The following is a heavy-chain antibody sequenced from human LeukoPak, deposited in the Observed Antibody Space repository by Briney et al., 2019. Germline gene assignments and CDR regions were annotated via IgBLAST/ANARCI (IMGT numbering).Heavy chain of an antibody. CDR1: GYTFTGYY. D-gene: IGHD3-22*01. V-gene: IGHV1-69*05. CDR2: IIPIFGTA. Sequence: ASVKVSCKASGYTFTGYYMHWVRQAPGQGLEWMGRIIPIFGTANYAQKFQGRVTITTDESTSTAYMELSSLRSEDTAVYYCARVVDYYYDSSGYLDYWGQGTLVTVSS. J-gene: IGHJ4*02. CDR3: ARVVDYYYDSSGYLDY.